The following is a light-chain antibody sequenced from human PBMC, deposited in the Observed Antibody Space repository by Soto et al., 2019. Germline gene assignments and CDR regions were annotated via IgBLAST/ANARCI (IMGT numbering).Light chain of an antibody. CDR2: VVS. J-gene: IGKJ1*01. Sequence: EIVMTQSPATLSVSPGERATLSCRASQSVSSNFAWYQQKPGQAPRLLIYVVSTRATGIPARFSGSGSGTEFTLTISSLQSEDFAVYYCQQYNNWPTFGQGTKVEIK. V-gene: IGKV3-15*01. CDR1: QSVSSN. CDR3: QQYNNWPT.